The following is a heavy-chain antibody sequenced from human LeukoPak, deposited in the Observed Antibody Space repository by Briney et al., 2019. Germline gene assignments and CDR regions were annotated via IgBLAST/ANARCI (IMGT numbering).Heavy chain of an antibody. D-gene: IGHD5-24*01. CDR2: IRGKADGGTP. CDR3: TTARRASSSLDY. Sequence: GGSLRLSCTASGLTFSSAWMSWVRQAPGKGLEWIGPIRGKADGGTPDYAAPVKGKFTISRDDSKSTLFLQMDSLQIEDTAVYYCTTARRASSSLDYWGQGTLVTVSS. CDR1: GLTFSSAW. J-gene: IGHJ4*02. V-gene: IGHV3-15*01.